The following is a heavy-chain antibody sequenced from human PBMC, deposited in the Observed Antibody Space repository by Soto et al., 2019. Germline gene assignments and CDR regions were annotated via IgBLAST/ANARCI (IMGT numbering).Heavy chain of an antibody. J-gene: IGHJ6*02. CDR2: ISGSGGST. D-gene: IGHD2-2*01. V-gene: IGHV3-23*01. Sequence: GGSLRLSCAASGFTFSSYAMSWVRQAPGKGLEWVSAISGSGGSTYYADSVKGRFTISSANSKNTLYLQMNSLRAEDTAVYYCAKDQCSSTSCSPYYYYYGMDVWGQGTTVTVSS. CDR3: AKDQCSSTSCSPYYYYYGMDV. CDR1: GFTFSSYA.